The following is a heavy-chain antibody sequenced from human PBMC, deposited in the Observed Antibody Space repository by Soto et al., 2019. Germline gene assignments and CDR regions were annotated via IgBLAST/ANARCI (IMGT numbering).Heavy chain of an antibody. CDR2: IIPIFGTA. CDR3: ASIGSSGWAIDY. Sequence: ASVTVSCKASGGTFSSYAISWVRQAPGQGLEWMGGIIPIFGTANYAQKFQGRVTITADESTSTAYMELSSLRSEDTAVYYCASIGSSGWAIDYWGQGTLVTVSS. V-gene: IGHV1-69*13. J-gene: IGHJ4*02. D-gene: IGHD6-19*01. CDR1: GGTFSSYA.